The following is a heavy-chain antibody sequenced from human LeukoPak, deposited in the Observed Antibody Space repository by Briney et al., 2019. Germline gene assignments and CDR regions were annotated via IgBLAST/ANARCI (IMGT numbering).Heavy chain of an antibody. CDR1: GGSISSHY. CDR2: IYYSGST. Sequence: SETLSLTCTVSGGSISSHYWSWIWQPPGKGLEWIGYIYYSGSTNYNPSLKSRVTISVDTSKNQFSLKLSSVTAADTAVYYCARGFDSSGYLFDYWGQGTLVTVSS. D-gene: IGHD3-22*01. J-gene: IGHJ4*02. CDR3: ARGFDSSGYLFDY. V-gene: IGHV4-59*11.